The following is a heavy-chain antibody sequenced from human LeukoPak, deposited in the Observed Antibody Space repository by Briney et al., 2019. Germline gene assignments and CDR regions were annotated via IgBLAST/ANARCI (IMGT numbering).Heavy chain of an antibody. CDR1: GGSFSGYY. V-gene: IGHV4-34*01. CDR2: INHSGST. D-gene: IGHD5-18*01. J-gene: IGHJ4*02. CDR3: ARSGYSYANDY. Sequence: PSETLSLTCAVYGGSFSGYYWSWLRQPPGKGLEWIGEINHSGSTNYNPSLKSRVTISVDTSKNQFSLKLSSVTAADTAVYYCARSGYSYANDYWGQGTLVTVSS.